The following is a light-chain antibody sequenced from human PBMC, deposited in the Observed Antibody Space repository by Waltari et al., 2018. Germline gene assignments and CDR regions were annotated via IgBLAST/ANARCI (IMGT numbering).Light chain of an antibody. CDR3: QKYGTLPAT. CDR2: DAT. Sequence: EIVLTQSPGTLSLSPGERATLSCRASQSVRRFLAWCQQKLGQAPRLLIYDATSRATGIPDRFSGSGFGTDFSLIISRLEPEDFAVYYCQKYGTLPATFGQGTKVEIK. V-gene: IGKV3-20*01. CDR1: QSVRRF. J-gene: IGKJ1*01.